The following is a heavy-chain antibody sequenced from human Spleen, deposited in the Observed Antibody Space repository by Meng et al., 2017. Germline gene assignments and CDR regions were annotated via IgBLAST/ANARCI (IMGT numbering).Heavy chain of an antibody. CDR1: GFTFSDHY. V-gene: IGHV3-72*01. D-gene: IGHD3-3*01. CDR2: TRNKANSYTT. CDR3: ARELECSYYYYGMDV. J-gene: IGHJ6*02. Sequence: GSLRLSCAASGFTFSDHYMDWVRQAPGKGLEWVGRTRNKANSYTTEYAASVKGRFTISRDDSKYSLYLQMNSLKTEDTLVYYCARELECSYYYYGMDVRGQGTTVTVSS.